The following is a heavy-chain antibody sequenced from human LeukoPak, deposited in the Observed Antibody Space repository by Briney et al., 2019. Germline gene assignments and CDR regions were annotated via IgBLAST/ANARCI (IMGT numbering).Heavy chain of an antibody. CDR1: GGSFSGYY. Sequence: SETLSLTCAVYGGSFSGYYWSWIRQPPGKGLEWIGEINHSGSTNYNPSLKSRVTISVDTSKNQFSLKLSSVTAADTSVYYCARRFSSGWYQNFDYWGQGTLVIVSS. D-gene: IGHD6-19*01. CDR2: INHSGST. V-gene: IGHV4-34*01. CDR3: ARRFSSGWYQNFDY. J-gene: IGHJ4*02.